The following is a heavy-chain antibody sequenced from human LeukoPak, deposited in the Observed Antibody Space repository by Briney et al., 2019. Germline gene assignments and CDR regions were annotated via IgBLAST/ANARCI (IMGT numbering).Heavy chain of an antibody. CDR2: IYYSGST. V-gene: IGHV4-59*08. CDR3: ARHLGTSAYCYGMDV. Sequence: SETLSLTCTVFGGSISSYYWSWIRQPPGKGLEWIGYIYYSGSTNYNPSLKSRVTISVDTSKNQLSLKLSSVTAADTAVYYCARHLGTSAYCYGMDVWGQGTTVTVSS. J-gene: IGHJ6*02. CDR1: GGSISSYY.